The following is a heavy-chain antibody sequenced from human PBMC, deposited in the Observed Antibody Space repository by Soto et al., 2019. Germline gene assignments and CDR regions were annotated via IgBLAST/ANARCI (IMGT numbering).Heavy chain of an antibody. CDR1: GYTLTELS. J-gene: IGHJ5*02. Sequence: ASVKVSCKVSGYTLTELSMHWVRQAPGKGLEWMGGFDPEDGETIYAQKFQGRVTMTEDTSTDTAYMELSSLRSEDTAVYYCATLAPMVRGVINWFDPWGQGTLVTSPQ. CDR3: ATLAPMVRGVINWFDP. CDR2: FDPEDGET. D-gene: IGHD3-10*01. V-gene: IGHV1-24*01.